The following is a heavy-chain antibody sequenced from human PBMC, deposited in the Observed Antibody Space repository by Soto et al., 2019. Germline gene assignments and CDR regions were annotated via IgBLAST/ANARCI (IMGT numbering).Heavy chain of an antibody. V-gene: IGHV3-64*01. Sequence: EVQLVESGGGLAQPGGSLRLSCAASGFTLSGYAMDWVRQAPGKGLEYVSGISTNGVGTYYANSVQGRFTISRDNSKNTVFSQMGRLRPEDMAVYYFARRARPDFYYMDVGGKGDTGTVSS. CDR1: GFTLSGYA. J-gene: IGHJ6*03. CDR3: ARRARPDFYYMDV. D-gene: IGHD6-6*01. CDR2: ISTNGVGT.